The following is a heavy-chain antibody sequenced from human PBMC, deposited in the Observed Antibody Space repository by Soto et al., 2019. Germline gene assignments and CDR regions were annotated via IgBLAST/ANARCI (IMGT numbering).Heavy chain of an antibody. Sequence: PSETLSLTCTVSGASISNYYWSWIRQPPGKGLEWIGYIYYSGSTNYNPSLKSRVTISVDTSKNQFSLKVKSVTAADTAVYYCARDLPIYRGNSGSFGYWGQGTLVTVSS. J-gene: IGHJ4*02. D-gene: IGHD2-21*02. V-gene: IGHV4-59*01. CDR3: ARDLPIYRGNSGSFGY. CDR2: IYYSGST. CDR1: GASISNYY.